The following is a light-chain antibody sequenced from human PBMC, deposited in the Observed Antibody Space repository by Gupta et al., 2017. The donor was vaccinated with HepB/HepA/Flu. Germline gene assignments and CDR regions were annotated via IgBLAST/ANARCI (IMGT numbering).Light chain of an antibody. CDR1: QGISSY. Sequence: DIQLTQSPSFLSASVGDRVTITCRASQGISSYLAWYQQKPGKAPKLLIYAASTLQSGVPSRFSGSGCGTEFTLTISSRQQEDFAAYYCQQHNSYPLFTFGHGTKVDIK. V-gene: IGKV1-9*01. CDR2: AAS. CDR3: QQHNSYPLFT. J-gene: IGKJ3*01.